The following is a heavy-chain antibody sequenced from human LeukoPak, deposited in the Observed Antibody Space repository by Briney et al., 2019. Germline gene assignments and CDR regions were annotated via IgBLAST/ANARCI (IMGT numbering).Heavy chain of an antibody. Sequence: PGGSLRLSCAASEFTLSTYAMSWVRQAPGKGLEWVSGVSGSGGNAYYADSVKGRFTISRDNSKNTLYLQMNSLRAEDTAVYYCAKDNSISLGDLSSTFDYWRQGTLVTVSS. V-gene: IGHV3-23*01. CDR3: AKDNSISLGDLSSTFDY. CDR1: EFTLSTYA. CDR2: VSGSGGNA. J-gene: IGHJ4*02. D-gene: IGHD3-16*02.